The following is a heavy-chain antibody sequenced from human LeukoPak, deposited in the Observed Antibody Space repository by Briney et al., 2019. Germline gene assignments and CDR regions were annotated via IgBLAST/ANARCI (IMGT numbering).Heavy chain of an antibody. J-gene: IGHJ4*02. Sequence: GGSLRLSCVASGFTFSTYAVHWVRQAPGKGLEWVAVISFDGSNKYYTDSVKGRFTISRDNSKNTLYLQMNSLRAEDTAVYYCAILGIAVAGTGYWGQGTLVNVSS. CDR2: ISFDGSNK. V-gene: IGHV3-30-3*01. CDR3: AILGIAVAGTGY. D-gene: IGHD6-19*01. CDR1: GFTFSTYA.